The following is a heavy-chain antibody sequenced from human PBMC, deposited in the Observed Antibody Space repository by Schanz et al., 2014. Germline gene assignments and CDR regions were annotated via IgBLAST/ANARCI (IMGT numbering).Heavy chain of an antibody. Sequence: QVQLVQSWAEVKGPGASVKVSCKASGYSFTPFPIHWVRQAPGQRLEWMGWINAGTGNTEYSQKFQGRVTITRDTLASTAYMELRSLRSDDTAVYYCARDRRRYCSTASCLHDNWFDPWGQGTLVTVSS. J-gene: IGHJ5*02. CDR2: INAGTGNT. D-gene: IGHD2-2*01. CDR1: GYSFTPFP. CDR3: ARDRRRYCSTASCLHDNWFDP. V-gene: IGHV1-3*01.